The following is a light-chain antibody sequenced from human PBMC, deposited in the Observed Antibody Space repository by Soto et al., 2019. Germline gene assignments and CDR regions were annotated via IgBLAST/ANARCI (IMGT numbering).Light chain of an antibody. Sequence: DIQMTQSPSTLSVSIGDRVTITCRASQSISTWLAWYQQKPGKAPNLLISKASSLESGVPSRFSGSGSGTEFTLTISSLQPDDFGTYYCQHYSSYPFTLGPGTKVDIK. CDR2: KAS. CDR1: QSISTW. J-gene: IGKJ3*01. V-gene: IGKV1-5*03. CDR3: QHYSSYPFT.